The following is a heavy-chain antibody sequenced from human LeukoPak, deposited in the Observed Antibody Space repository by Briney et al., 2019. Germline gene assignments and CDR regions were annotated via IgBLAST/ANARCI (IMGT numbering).Heavy chain of an antibody. Sequence: GESLKISCTSSGYSFSSYWIGWGRQLPGKGVEWVAIISPDDAAHKYSPSFQGQVTISVDRSTRTAFLQWSSLKASDTAIYFCAGLAGDFWSAPHYDFYYMHVWGEGTTVTVSS. J-gene: IGHJ6*03. D-gene: IGHD3-3*01. CDR1: GYSFSSYW. V-gene: IGHV5-51*01. CDR3: AGLAGDFWSAPHYDFYYMHV. CDR2: ISPDDAAH.